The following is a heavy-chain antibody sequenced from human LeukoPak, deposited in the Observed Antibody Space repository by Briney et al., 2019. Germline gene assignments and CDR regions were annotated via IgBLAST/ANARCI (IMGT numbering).Heavy chain of an antibody. J-gene: IGHJ4*02. CDR1: GYTFTSYA. CDR3: ARGPCSGGSCYSRFTRSAYFDH. V-gene: IGHV1-3*01. D-gene: IGHD2-15*01. CDR2: INAGNGNT. Sequence: GASVKVSCKASGYTFTSYAVHWVRQAPGQRLEWMGWINAGNGNTKYSQKFQGRVTITRDTSASTAYTELSSLRSEDTAVYYCARGPCSGGSCYSRFTRSAYFDHWGQGTLVTVSS.